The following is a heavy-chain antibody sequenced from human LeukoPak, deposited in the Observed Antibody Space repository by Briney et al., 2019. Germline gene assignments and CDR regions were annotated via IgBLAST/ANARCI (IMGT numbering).Heavy chain of an antibody. J-gene: IGHJ4*02. V-gene: IGHV4-31*03. CDR2: IYYSGST. CDR1: GGSISSGGYY. CDR3: ARAIHGSGSYYHF. Sequence: SETLSLTCTVSGGSISSGGYYWSWIRQHPGKGLEWIGYIYYSGSTYYNPSLKSRVTISVDTSKNQFSLKLSSVTAADTAVYYCARAIHGSGSYYHFWGQGTLVTVSS. D-gene: IGHD3-10*01.